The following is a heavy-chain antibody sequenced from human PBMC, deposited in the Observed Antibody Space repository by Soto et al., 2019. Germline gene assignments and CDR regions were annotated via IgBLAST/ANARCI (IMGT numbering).Heavy chain of an antibody. D-gene: IGHD2-2*01. J-gene: IGHJ6*02. V-gene: IGHV5-10-1*01. CDR2: IDPSDSYT. Sequence: PGESLKISCKGSGYSFTSYWISWVRQMPGKGLEWMGRIDPSDSYTNYSPSFQGHVTISADKSISTAYLQWSSLKASDTAMYYCASDSSLRCSSTSRYEDYYYGMDVWGQGTTVTVSS. CDR1: GYSFTSYW. CDR3: ASDSSLRCSSTSRYEDYYYGMDV.